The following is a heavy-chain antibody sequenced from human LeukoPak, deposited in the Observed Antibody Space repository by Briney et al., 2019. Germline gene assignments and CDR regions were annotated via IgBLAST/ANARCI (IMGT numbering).Heavy chain of an antibody. CDR2: TNSGGTST. CDR3: AKQSYARSLGE. J-gene: IGHJ4*02. Sequence: GGSLRLTCATSGFPFSDFSMSWVRQAPGKGLEWISTTNSGGTSTYYAESVKGRFTISRDNSKNTLYLQMSSLRVEDTAVYYCAKQSYARSLGEGGPGTLVSVSS. D-gene: IGHD2-8*01. CDR1: GFPFSDFS. V-gene: IGHV3-23*01.